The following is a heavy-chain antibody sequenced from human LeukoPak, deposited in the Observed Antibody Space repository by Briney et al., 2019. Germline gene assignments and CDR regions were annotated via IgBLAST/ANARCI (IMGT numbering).Heavy chain of an antibody. CDR3: ARGRETITMVRGVGYFDY. V-gene: IGHV3-48*03. J-gene: IGHJ4*02. Sequence: GGSLRLSCAASGFTFSSYEMNWVRQAPGKGLEWVSYISSGGSTIYYADSVKGRFTISRDNAKNSLYLQMNSLRAEDTAVYYCARGRETITMVRGVGYFDYWGQGTLVTVSS. D-gene: IGHD3-10*01. CDR2: ISSGGSTI. CDR1: GFTFSSYE.